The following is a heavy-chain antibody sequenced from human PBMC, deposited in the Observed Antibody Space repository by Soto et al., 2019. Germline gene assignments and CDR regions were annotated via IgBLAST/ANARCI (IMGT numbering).Heavy chain of an antibody. J-gene: IGHJ6*02. Sequence: ASVKVSCKASGYTFTSYGTSWVRQAPGQGLEWMGWISAYNGNTNYAQKLQGRVTMTTDTSTSTAYMELRSLRSDDTAVYYCASNFYGGEYYYYYGMDVWGQVTTVTVSS. CDR2: ISAYNGNT. CDR3: ASNFYGGEYYYYYGMDV. CDR1: GYTFTSYG. V-gene: IGHV1-18*04. D-gene: IGHD3-10*01.